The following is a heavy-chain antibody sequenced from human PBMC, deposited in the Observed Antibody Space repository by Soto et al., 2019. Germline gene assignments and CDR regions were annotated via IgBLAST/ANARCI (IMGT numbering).Heavy chain of an antibody. V-gene: IGHV1-2*04. CDR2: INPNSGGT. J-gene: IGHJ6*04. D-gene: IGHD3-3*01. Sequence: GASVKVSCKSFGYSFTSLDVHWVRQAPGQGLEWMGWINPNSGGTNYAQKFQGWVNMTRDTSISTAYMELSRLRSDDTAVFYFARADTYYDFWSGYYGMDVWGKGTTVTVSS. CDR3: ARADTYYDFWSGYYGMDV. CDR1: GYSFTSLD.